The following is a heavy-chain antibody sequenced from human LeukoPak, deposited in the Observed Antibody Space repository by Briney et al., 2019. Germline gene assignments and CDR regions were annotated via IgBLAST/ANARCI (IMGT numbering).Heavy chain of an antibody. J-gene: IGHJ4*02. D-gene: IGHD5-18*01. CDR2: IYSGGST. Sequence: GGSLRLSCAASGFTVSSNYMSWVRQAPGKGLEWVSVIYSGGSTYYADSVKGRFTISRDNSKNTLCLQMNSLRAEDTAVYYCATHPGDTSYGFDYWGQGTLVTVSS. V-gene: IGHV3-53*01. CDR3: ATHPGDTSYGFDY. CDR1: GFTVSSNY.